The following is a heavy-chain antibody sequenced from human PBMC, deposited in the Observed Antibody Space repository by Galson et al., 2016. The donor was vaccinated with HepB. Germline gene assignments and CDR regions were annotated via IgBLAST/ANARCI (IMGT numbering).Heavy chain of an antibody. V-gene: IGHV3-7*01. J-gene: IGHJ5*01. CDR3: ATHNAWKLDS. Sequence: SLRLSCAASGFTFSSYAMNWVRQAPGKWLEWVAALQPDGSDGDYLNSVKGRFAISRDNAENSLYLEINSLTIEDTAVYYCATHNAWKLDSWGQGTLVTVSS. CDR2: LQPDGSDG. D-gene: IGHD1-1*01. CDR1: GFTFSSYA.